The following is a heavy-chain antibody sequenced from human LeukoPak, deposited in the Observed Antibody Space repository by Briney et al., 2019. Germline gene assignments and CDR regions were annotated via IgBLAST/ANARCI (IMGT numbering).Heavy chain of an antibody. CDR3: ARVSGGYYYDRGGAFDI. J-gene: IGHJ3*02. CDR1: GYTFTSYG. Sequence: ASVKVSCKASGYTFTSYGISWVRQAPGQGLEWMGWISAYNGNTNYAQKLQGRVTMTTDTSMSSAYMELRSLRSDDTAVYYCARVSGGYYYDRGGAFDIWGQGTMVTVSS. D-gene: IGHD3-22*01. V-gene: IGHV1-18*01. CDR2: ISAYNGNT.